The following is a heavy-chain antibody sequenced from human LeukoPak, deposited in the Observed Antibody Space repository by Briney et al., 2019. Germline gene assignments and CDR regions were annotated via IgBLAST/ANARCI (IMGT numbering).Heavy chain of an antibody. D-gene: IGHD6-19*01. J-gene: IGHJ4*02. CDR1: GFTFSNYG. V-gene: IGHV3-48*02. CDR2: ISSSSSPI. Sequence: GGSLRLSCAASGFTFSNYGMNWVRQAPGKGLEWVSYISSSSSPIHYADSAKGRFSISRDNAKNSLYLQMNSLRDEDTAVYYCARDLRPYSSGCFNYWGQGTLVTVSS. CDR3: ARDLRPYSSGCFNY.